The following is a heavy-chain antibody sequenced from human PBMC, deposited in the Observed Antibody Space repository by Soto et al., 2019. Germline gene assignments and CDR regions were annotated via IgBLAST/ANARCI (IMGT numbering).Heavy chain of an antibody. J-gene: IGHJ4*02. CDR3: ASLQVPGNFDY. CDR1: GGSISSYY. D-gene: IGHD6-13*01. Sequence: SETLSLTCTVSGGSISSYYWAWVRQPPGKGLEWIANIYYSGDTYFHPSLRSRLTVSVDTSKNQFSLKLSSLTAADTAMYYCASLQVPGNFDYWGQGTLVTVSS. V-gene: IGHV4-39*01. CDR2: IYYSGDT.